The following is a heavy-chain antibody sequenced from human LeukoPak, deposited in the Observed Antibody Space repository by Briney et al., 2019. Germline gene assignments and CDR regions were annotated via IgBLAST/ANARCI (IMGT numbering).Heavy chain of an antibody. V-gene: IGHV3-30*07. CDR3: AKDPDYGDYLEYFQH. CDR2: ISYDGSNK. CDR1: GFTFSSYA. J-gene: IGHJ1*01. Sequence: PGRSLRLSCAASGFTFSSYAMHWVRQAPGKGLEWVAVISYDGSNKYYADSVKGRFTISRDNSKNTLYLQMNSLRAEDTAVYYCAKDPDYGDYLEYFQHWGQGTLVTVSS. D-gene: IGHD4-17*01.